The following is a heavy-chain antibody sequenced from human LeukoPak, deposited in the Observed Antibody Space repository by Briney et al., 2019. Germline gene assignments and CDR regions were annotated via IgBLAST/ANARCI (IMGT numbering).Heavy chain of an antibody. J-gene: IGHJ4*02. CDR3: SRELTYYDYVWGSYRYEEGYYFDY. CDR2: IYTSGST. D-gene: IGHD3-16*02. Sequence: SETLSLTCAVYGGSFSGYYWSWIRQPAGKGLEWIGRIYTSGSTNYNPSLKSRVTISVDTSKNQFSLKLSSVTAADTAVYYCSRELTYYDYVWGSYRYEEGYYFDYWGQGTLVTVSS. CDR1: GGSFSGYY. V-gene: IGHV4-4*07.